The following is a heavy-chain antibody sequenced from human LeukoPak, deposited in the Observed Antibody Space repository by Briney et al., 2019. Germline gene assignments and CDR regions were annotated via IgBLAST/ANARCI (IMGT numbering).Heavy chain of an antibody. CDR2: INPSGGST. Sequence: VASVKVSCKASGYTFASYYMHWVRQAPGQGLEWMGIINPSGGSTSYAQKFQGRVTMTRDTSTSTVYMELSSLRSEDTAVYYCARPDTAMAYYYYGMDVWGQGTTVTVSS. CDR1: GYTFASYY. V-gene: IGHV1-46*01. D-gene: IGHD5-18*01. J-gene: IGHJ6*02. CDR3: ARPDTAMAYYYYGMDV.